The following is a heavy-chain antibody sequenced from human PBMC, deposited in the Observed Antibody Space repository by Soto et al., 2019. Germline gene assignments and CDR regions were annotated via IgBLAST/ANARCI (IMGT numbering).Heavy chain of an antibody. CDR3: ARRRQGSNYGMDV. Sequence: QLQLQESGPGLVKPSETLSLTCTVSGGSISSSSYYWGWIRQPPGKGLEWIGSIYYSGSTYYNPSLKSRVTISVDTSKNQFSLKLSSVTAADTAVYYCARRRQGSNYGMDVWGQGTTVTVSS. CDR1: GGSISSSSYY. V-gene: IGHV4-39*01. J-gene: IGHJ6*02. D-gene: IGHD2-15*01. CDR2: IYYSGST.